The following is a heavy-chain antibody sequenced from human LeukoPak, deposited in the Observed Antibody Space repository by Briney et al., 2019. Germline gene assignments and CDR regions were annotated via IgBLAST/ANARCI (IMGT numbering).Heavy chain of an antibody. CDR1: GDSITSGSYY. J-gene: IGHJ6*03. V-gene: IGHV4-61*02. CDR2: VFISGGT. Sequence: PSQTLSLTCTVSGDSITSGSYYWSWIRQPAGKGLEWIGRVFISGGTNYNPSLRSRVTMSLDTSKNQRSLKLYSVTAADTAVYYCARGGSTLHSAGGHDIEFYYYYYIDVWGKGTTVTISS. CDR3: ARGGSTLHSAGGHDIEFYYYYYIDV. D-gene: IGHD3-9*01.